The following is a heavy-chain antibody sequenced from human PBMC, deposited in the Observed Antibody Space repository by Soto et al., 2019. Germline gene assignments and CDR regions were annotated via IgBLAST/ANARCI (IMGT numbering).Heavy chain of an antibody. J-gene: IGHJ6*03. CDR3: IYWDDDKRYSPPLKSRLTITKDTSKNQVVLTMTNMDPVDTATYYCAHSRRQLGVYYYYYYMDV. CDR1: GDSVSSSSVA. D-gene: IGHD5-12*01. V-gene: IGHV6-1*01. CDR2: TYYRSKWYS. Sequence: PSQALSLTCAISGDSVSSSSVAWNWIRQSPSRGLEWLGRTYYRSKWYSDYAVSVKSRITINPDTSKNQFSLQLNFMTSEDPEWLALIYWDDDKRYSPPLKSRLTITKDTSKNQVVLTMTNMDPVDTATYYCAHSRRQLGVYYYYYYMDVWGKGTTVTASS.